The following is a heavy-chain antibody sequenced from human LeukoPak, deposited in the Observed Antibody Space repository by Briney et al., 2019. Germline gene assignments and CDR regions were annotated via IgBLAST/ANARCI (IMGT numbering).Heavy chain of an antibody. CDR1: GFTFSNYG. Sequence: PGGSLRLSCEASGFTFSNYGLHWVRQTPGKGLEWVAAISSDGVEKHYADSVKGRFTISRDNSKSTLYLQRNSLRAEDTALYYCAREGHYDILTGYSPLEYYFYYMDVWGKGTTVTVSS. D-gene: IGHD3-9*01. V-gene: IGHV3-30*04. CDR2: ISSDGVEK. CDR3: AREGHYDILTGYSPLEYYFYYMDV. J-gene: IGHJ6*03.